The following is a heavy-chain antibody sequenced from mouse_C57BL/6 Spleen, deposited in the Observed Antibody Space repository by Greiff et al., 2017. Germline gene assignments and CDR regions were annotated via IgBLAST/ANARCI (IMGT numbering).Heavy chain of an antibody. CDR1: GFTFSDYG. CDR3: ARSIYYDYYSMDY. J-gene: IGHJ4*01. V-gene: IGHV5-17*01. D-gene: IGHD1-1*02. CDR2: ISSGCSTI. Sequence: EVQRVESGGGLVKPGGSLKLSCAASGFTFSDYGMHWVRQAPEKGLEWVAYISSGCSTIYYADTVKGRFTISRDNAKKTLFLQMTSLRSEDTAMYYCARSIYYDYYSMDYWGQGTSGTVSS.